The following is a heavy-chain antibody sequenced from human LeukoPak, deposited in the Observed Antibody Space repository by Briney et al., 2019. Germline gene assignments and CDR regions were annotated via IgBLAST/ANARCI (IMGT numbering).Heavy chain of an antibody. V-gene: IGHV1-18*01. J-gene: IGHJ4*02. CDR2: ISAYNGNT. Sequence: ASVKVSCKASGYTFTSYGISWVRQAPGQGLEWMGWISAYNGNTNYAQKLQGRVTMTTDTSTSTAYMELRSLRSDDTAVYYCASRRSMVRGVIITDRWGQGTLVTVSS. CDR1: GYTFTSYG. CDR3: ASRRSMVRGVIITDR. D-gene: IGHD3-10*01.